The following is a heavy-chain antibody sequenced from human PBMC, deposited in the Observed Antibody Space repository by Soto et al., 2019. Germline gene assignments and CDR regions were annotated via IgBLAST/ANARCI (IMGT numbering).Heavy chain of an antibody. V-gene: IGHV4-39*01. CDR1: GGSISSSSYY. Sequence: SETLSLTCTVSGGSISSSSYYWGWIRQPPGKGLEWIGSIYYSGSTYYNPSLKSRVTISVDTSKNQFSLKLSSVTAADTAVYYCARRGITGTHRGYYYYGMDVWGQGTTVTAP. CDR3: ARRGITGTHRGYYYYGMDV. D-gene: IGHD1-20*01. CDR2: IYYSGST. J-gene: IGHJ6*02.